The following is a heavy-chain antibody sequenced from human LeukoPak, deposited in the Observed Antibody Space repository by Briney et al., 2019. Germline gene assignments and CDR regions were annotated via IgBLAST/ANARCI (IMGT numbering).Heavy chain of an antibody. D-gene: IGHD1-26*01. V-gene: IGHV3-21*01. CDR3: HPSQGGATQGAFDI. CDR1: EFTFNTYS. J-gene: IGHJ3*02. CDR2: ISSSSDYI. Sequence: GGSLRLSCAASEFTFNTYSMNWVRQAPGKGLEWVSSISSSSDYIYYADSVKGRFTISRDNSKNTLYLQMSSLRAEDTAAYYCHPSQGGATQGAFDIWGQGTMVTVSS.